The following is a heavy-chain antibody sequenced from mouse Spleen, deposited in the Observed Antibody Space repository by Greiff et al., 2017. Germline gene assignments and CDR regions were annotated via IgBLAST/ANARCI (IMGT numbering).Heavy chain of an antibody. Sequence: DVHLVESGGGLVKPGGSLKLSCAASGFAFSSYDMSWVRQTPEKRLEWVAYISSGGGSTYYPDTVKGRFTISRDNAKNTLYLQMSSLKSEDTAMYYCARRRAYDGYYFDYWGQGTTLTVSS. V-gene: IGHV5-12-1*01. CDR2: ISSGGGST. CDR3: ARRRAYDGYYFDY. CDR1: GFAFSSYD. D-gene: IGHD2-3*01. J-gene: IGHJ2*01.